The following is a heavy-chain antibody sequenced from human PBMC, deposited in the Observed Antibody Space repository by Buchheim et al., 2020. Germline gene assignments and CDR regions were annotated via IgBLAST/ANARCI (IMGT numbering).Heavy chain of an antibody. CDR2: ISYDGSNK. D-gene: IGHD3-10*01. Sequence: QVQLVESGGGVVQPGRSLRLSCAASGFTFSSYGMHWVRQAPGKGLEWVAVISYDGSNKYYADSVKGRFTISRDNSKNTLYLQMNSLRAEDTAVYYCAKDGRPLLWFGEFSTGHLFDYWGQGTL. J-gene: IGHJ4*02. V-gene: IGHV3-30*18. CDR1: GFTFSSYG. CDR3: AKDGRPLLWFGEFSTGHLFDY.